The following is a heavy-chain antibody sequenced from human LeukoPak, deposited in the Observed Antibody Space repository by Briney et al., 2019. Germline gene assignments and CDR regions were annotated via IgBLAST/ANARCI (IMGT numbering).Heavy chain of an antibody. CDR1: GFTFSSYS. V-gene: IGHV3-21*01. Sequence: PGGSLRLSCAASGFTFSSYSMNWVRQAPGKGLEWVSSISSSSSYIYYADSVKGRFTISRDNAKNSLYLQMNSLRAEDTAVYYCATSDSYPYYYDSSPFDYWGQGTLVTVSS. J-gene: IGHJ4*02. CDR2: ISSSSSYI. D-gene: IGHD3-22*01. CDR3: ATSDSYPYYYDSSPFDY.